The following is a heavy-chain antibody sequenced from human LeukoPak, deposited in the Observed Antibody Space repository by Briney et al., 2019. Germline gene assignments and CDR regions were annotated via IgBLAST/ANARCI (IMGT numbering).Heavy chain of an antibody. Sequence: GGSLRLSCAASGFTVSSNYMTWVRQAPGKGLEWVSVMYSGGSTYYADSVKGRITISRDNSKNMLYLQMNSLRADDTAVYYCARGSVVTPTYWGQGTLVTVSS. V-gene: IGHV3-53*01. D-gene: IGHD2-21*02. CDR1: GFTVSSNY. CDR3: ARGSVVTPTY. CDR2: MYSGGST. J-gene: IGHJ4*02.